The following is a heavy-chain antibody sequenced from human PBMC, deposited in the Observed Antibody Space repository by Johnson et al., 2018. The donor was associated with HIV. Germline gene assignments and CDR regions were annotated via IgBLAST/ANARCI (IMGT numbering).Heavy chain of an antibody. J-gene: IGHJ3*02. CDR1: GFTFSRYW. D-gene: IGHD6-13*01. CDR3: ARDVLGNPFSSYDSFDI. V-gene: IGHV3-74*01. Sequence: VQLVESGGGFVQPGGSLILSCAASGFTFSRYWMHWVRQAPGKGLVWVSRISSDGTDTYYADSVKGRFTISRDNARNTMFVQMNSLRAEDTAVYYCARDVLGNPFSSYDSFDIWGQGTMFTVSS. CDR2: ISSDGTDT.